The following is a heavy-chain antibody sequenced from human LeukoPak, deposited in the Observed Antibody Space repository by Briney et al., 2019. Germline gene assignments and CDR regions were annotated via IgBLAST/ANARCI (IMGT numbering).Heavy chain of an antibody. CDR3: AREYYYDSSDAFDI. V-gene: IGHV3-21*01. D-gene: IGHD3-22*01. CDR1: GFTFSGYS. J-gene: IGHJ3*02. Sequence: GGSLRLSCAASGFTFSGYSMNWVRQAPGKGLEWVSSISTSSSHIYYADSLKGRFTISRDNAKDSLYLQMNSLRAEDTAVYYCAREYYYDSSDAFDIWRQGTMVTVSS. CDR2: ISTSSSHI.